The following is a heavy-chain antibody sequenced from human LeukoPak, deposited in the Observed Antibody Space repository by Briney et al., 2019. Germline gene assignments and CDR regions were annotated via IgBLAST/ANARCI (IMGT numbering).Heavy chain of an antibody. J-gene: IGHJ4*02. Sequence: PSETLSLTCTVSGGSISSYYWSWIRQPPGKGLEWIGYIYYSGSTNYNPSLKSRVTISVDKSKNQFSLKLSSVTAADTAVYYCAREYCSGGSCLPDYWGQGTLVTVSS. V-gene: IGHV4-59*12. D-gene: IGHD2-15*01. CDR1: GGSISSYY. CDR2: IYYSGST. CDR3: AREYCSGGSCLPDY.